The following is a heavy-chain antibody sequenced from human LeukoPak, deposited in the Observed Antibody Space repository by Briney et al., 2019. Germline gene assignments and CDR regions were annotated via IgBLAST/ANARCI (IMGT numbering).Heavy chain of an antibody. D-gene: IGHD6-13*01. CDR1: GGSFSGYY. CDR3: ARAGKAAAGHYMDA. Sequence: PSETLSLTCAVYGGSFSGYYWSWIRQPPGKGLEWIGEINHSGSTNYNPSLKSRVTISVDTSKNQFSLNLSSVTAADTAVYYCARAGKAAAGHYMDAWGKGTTVTVSS. V-gene: IGHV4-34*01. CDR2: INHSGST. J-gene: IGHJ6*03.